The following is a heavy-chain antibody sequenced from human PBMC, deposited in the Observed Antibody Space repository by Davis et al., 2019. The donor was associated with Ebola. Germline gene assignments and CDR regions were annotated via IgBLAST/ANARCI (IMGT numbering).Heavy chain of an antibody. CDR3: AKDTSNIWFDV. CDR2: LGTSADT. V-gene: IGHV3-23*01. J-gene: IGHJ3*01. CDR1: GFVFRNYV. Sequence: PGGSLRLSCAASGFVFRNYVMSWVRRAPGKGLEWVSTLGTSADTYYSDSVKGRFTISRDNYKNILHLEMNSLRVEDTAIYYCAKDTSNIWFDVWGPGTMVTVSS. D-gene: IGHD6-13*01.